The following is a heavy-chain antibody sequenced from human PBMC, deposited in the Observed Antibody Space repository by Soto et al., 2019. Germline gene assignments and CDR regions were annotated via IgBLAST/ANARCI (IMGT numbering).Heavy chain of an antibody. Sequence: EMQLVESGGGLVQPGRSLRLSCAASGFNIDDYGMHWVRQAPGKGLEWVSGISWDSATIGYADSVKGRFTISRDNAKNSLYLQMNSLRPEDAAVYFCAKYSSASGSYHYYVMDVWGQGTTVTVSS. J-gene: IGHJ6*02. D-gene: IGHD1-26*01. V-gene: IGHV3-9*01. CDR1: GFNIDDYG. CDR2: ISWDSATI. CDR3: AKYSSASGSYHYYVMDV.